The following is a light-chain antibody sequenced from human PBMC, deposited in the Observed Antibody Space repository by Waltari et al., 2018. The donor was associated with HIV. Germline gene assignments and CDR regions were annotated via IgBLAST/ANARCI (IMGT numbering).Light chain of an antibody. V-gene: IGLV2-11*01. Sequence: QSALTQSRSVSGSPGQSVTISCTGTSSDVGGYNFVSWYQQTPGKVPKLMIYDVDERPSGVPERFSGSKSGNTASLTISGLQAEDEADYYCCSYAGSPYVFGTGTKVTVL. CDR2: DVD. CDR3: CSYAGSPYV. CDR1: SSDVGGYNF. J-gene: IGLJ1*01.